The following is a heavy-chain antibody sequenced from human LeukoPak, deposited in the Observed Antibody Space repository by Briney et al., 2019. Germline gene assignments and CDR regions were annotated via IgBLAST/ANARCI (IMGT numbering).Heavy chain of an antibody. J-gene: IGHJ3*02. CDR2: IYYSGST. D-gene: IGHD3-22*01. Sequence: SETLSLTCTVSGGSISSYYWSWIRQPPGKGLEWIGYIYYSGSTNYNPSLKSRVTISVDTSKNQFSLKLSSVTAADTAVYYCVSPYYYDSSGYYNGAFDIWGQGTMVTVSS. CDR3: VSPYYYDSSGYYNGAFDI. V-gene: IGHV4-59*01. CDR1: GGSISSYY.